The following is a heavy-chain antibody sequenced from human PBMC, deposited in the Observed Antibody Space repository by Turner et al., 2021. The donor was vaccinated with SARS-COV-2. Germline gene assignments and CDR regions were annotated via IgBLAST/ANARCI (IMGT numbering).Heavy chain of an antibody. CDR1: GGPISSSPYY. J-gene: IGHJ5*02. V-gene: IGHV4-39*01. CDR2: IYYGGST. CDR3: ARRSEGYYGSGSHWFDP. Sequence: QLQLQESGPGLVKPSETLSLTCTVSGGPISSSPYYWGWIRQPPGKGLAWIGSIYYGGSTYYNPSLKSRVTISVDTSKNQFSLKLSSVTAADTAVYYCARRSEGYYGSGSHWFDPWGQGTLVTVSS. D-gene: IGHD3-10*01.